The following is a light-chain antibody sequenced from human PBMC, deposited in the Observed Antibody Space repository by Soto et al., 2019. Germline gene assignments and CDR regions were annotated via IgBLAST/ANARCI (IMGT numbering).Light chain of an antibody. CDR1: QGISNY. Sequence: DIQMTQSPSSLSASVGDRVTITCRASQGISNYLAWYQQKPGKVPKLLIHAASTLQSGVPSRFSGSGSGTDFTLTISSLQPEDVASYYCQKYSSASTFGGGTKVEI. J-gene: IGKJ4*01. V-gene: IGKV1-27*01. CDR2: AAS. CDR3: QKYSSAST.